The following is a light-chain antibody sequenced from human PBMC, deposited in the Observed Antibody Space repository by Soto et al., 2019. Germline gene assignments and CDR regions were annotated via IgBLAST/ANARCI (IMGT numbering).Light chain of an antibody. V-gene: IGKV3-20*01. CDR2: GAS. CDR1: QSVSSSF. CDR3: QQYGDSIT. Sequence: EIVLAQSPGTLSLSPGESATLSCRASQSVSSSFLAWYQQKAGQAPRLLIYGASRRATGIPDRFSGSESGRDYTLTISRLDPEDSAVYYCQQYGDSITFGGGTKVDIK. J-gene: IGKJ4*01.